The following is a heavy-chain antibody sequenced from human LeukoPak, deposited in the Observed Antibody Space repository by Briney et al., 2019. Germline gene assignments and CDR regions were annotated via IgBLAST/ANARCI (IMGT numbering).Heavy chain of an antibody. CDR3: ARDENYGSGGYSPLFDY. J-gene: IGHJ4*02. V-gene: IGHV4-39*02. CDR2: INYSGRI. CDR1: GGSISSTYFY. D-gene: IGHD3-10*01. Sequence: SETLSLTCTVSGGSISSTYFYWGWIRQPPGKGLDWIGSINYSGRIYYNPSLKSRVTISVDTSKNQFSLRLSSVTAADTAVYYCARDENYGSGGYSPLFDYWGQGTLVTVSS.